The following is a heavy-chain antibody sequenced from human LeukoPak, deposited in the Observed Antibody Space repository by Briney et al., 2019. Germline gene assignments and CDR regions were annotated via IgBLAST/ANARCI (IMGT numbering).Heavy chain of an antibody. V-gene: IGHV3-30*18. CDR3: AKDWNGSSGWYGERGFDY. D-gene: IGHD6-19*01. J-gene: IGHJ4*02. CDR2: ISYDERNK. Sequence: GGSLRLSCAASGFTFSSYGMYWVRQAPGTGLEWVAIISYDERNKYYADSVKGRFTISRDNSKNTLYLQMNSLRAEDTAVYYCAKDWNGSSGWYGERGFDYWGQGTLVTVSS. CDR1: GFTFSSYG.